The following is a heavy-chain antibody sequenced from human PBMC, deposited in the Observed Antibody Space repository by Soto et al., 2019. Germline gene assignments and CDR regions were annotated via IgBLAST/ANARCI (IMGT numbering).Heavy chain of an antibody. Sequence: GASVKVSCKASGYTFTSYAMHWVRQAPGQRLEWMGWINAGNGNTKYSQKFQGRVTITRDTSASTAYMELSSLRSEDTAVYYCARDQADTAMEGKNDAFDIWGQGTMVTVSS. CDR2: INAGNGNT. CDR3: ARDQADTAMEGKNDAFDI. V-gene: IGHV1-3*01. D-gene: IGHD5-18*01. J-gene: IGHJ3*02. CDR1: GYTFTSYA.